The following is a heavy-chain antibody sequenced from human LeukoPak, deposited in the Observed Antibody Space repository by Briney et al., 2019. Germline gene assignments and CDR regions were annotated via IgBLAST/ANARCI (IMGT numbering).Heavy chain of an antibody. CDR2: ISAYNGNT. Sequence: ASVKVSCKASGYTFTSYGISWVRQAPGQGLEWMGWISAYNGNTNYAQELQGRVTMTTDTSTSTAYMELRSLRSDDTAVYYCARCDFLDDPHAFDIWGQGTMVTVSS. V-gene: IGHV1-18*01. CDR1: GYTFTSYG. D-gene: IGHD3-3*01. J-gene: IGHJ3*02. CDR3: ARCDFLDDPHAFDI.